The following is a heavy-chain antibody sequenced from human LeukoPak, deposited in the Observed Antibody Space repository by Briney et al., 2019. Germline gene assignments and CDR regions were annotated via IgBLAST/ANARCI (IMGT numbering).Heavy chain of an antibody. D-gene: IGHD5-18*01. V-gene: IGHV4-39*01. J-gene: IGHJ5*02. CDR1: GGSISSSSYY. CDR3: VAGTAMVMDWFDP. Sequence: SETLSLTCTVSGGSISSSSYYWGWIRQPPGKGLEWIGSIYYSGSTYYNPSLKSRVTISVDTSKNQFSLKLSSVTAADTAVYYCVAGTAMVMDWFDPWGQGTLATVSS. CDR2: IYYSGST.